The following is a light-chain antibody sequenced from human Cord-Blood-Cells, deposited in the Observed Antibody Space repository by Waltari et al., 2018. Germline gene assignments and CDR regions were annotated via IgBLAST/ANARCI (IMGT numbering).Light chain of an antibody. CDR3: QQYYSTPYT. CDR1: QSVLYSSNNKNY. Sequence: DIVMTQSPDSLAVSLGERATINCKSSQSVLYSSNNKNYLAWYQQKPGQPPKLLIYWASTRQSGVPDRFSCSGSGTDFTLTISSLQAEDVAVYYCQQYYSTPYTFGQGPKLEIK. V-gene: IGKV4-1*01. J-gene: IGKJ2*01. CDR2: WAS.